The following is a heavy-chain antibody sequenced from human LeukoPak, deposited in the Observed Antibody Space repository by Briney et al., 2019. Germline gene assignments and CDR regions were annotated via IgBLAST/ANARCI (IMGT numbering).Heavy chain of an antibody. D-gene: IGHD4-17*01. CDR3: ITTTSFYGAKGY. J-gene: IGHJ4*02. CDR1: GFTFTNAW. CDR2: IKAKADLGTI. V-gene: IGHV3-15*01. Sequence: GSLRLSCAASGFTFTNAWMSWVRQAPGKGLEWVGRIKAKADLGTIDYAAPVKGRFTISREDSKNTLYLQLNSLKTEDTRVYYCITTTSFYGAKGYWGRGTLVTVSS.